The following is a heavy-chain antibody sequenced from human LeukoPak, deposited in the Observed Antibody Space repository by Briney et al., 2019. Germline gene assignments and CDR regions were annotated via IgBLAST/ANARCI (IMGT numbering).Heavy chain of an antibody. CDR1: GGSISSSSYY. CDR3: ARDFDSPMAFDI. Sequence: PSETLSLTCTVSGGSISSSSYYWGWIRQPPGKGLEWIGSIYYSGSTYYNPSLKSRVTISVDTSKSQFSLKLSSVTAADTAVYYCARDFDSPMAFDIWGQGTMVTVSS. D-gene: IGHD3-9*01. CDR2: IYYSGST. J-gene: IGHJ3*02. V-gene: IGHV4-39*02.